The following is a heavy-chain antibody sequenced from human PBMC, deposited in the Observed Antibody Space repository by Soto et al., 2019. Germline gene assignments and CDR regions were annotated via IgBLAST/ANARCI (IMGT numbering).Heavy chain of an antibody. CDR3: ARGLWTRGSYYYYYMDV. D-gene: IGHD2-21*01. Sequence: ASVKVSCKASGYTFTSYYMHWVRQAPGQGLEWMGIINPSGGSTSYAQRFQGRVTMTRDTSTSTVYMELSSLRSEDTAAYYCARGLWTRGSYYYYYMDVWGKGTTVTVSS. J-gene: IGHJ6*03. V-gene: IGHV1-46*03. CDR1: GYTFTSYY. CDR2: INPSGGST.